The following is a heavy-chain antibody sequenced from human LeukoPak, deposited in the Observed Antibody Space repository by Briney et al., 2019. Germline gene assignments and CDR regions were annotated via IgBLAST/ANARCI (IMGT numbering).Heavy chain of an antibody. CDR2: VSGSGGST. Sequence: GGSLRLSCAASGFTFSSYAMSWVRQAPGKGLEWVSAVSGSGGSTYYADSVKGRFTISRDNSKNTLSLQMNSLRAEDTAVYYCAGYDTYYYDSSGISPFDYWGQGTLVTVSS. J-gene: IGHJ4*02. CDR1: GFTFSSYA. D-gene: IGHD3-22*01. V-gene: IGHV3-23*01. CDR3: AGYDTYYYDSSGISPFDY.